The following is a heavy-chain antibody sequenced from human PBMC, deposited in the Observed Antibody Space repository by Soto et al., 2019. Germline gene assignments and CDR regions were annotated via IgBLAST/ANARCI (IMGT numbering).Heavy chain of an antibody. Sequence: QVQLQESGPGLVKPSQTLSLTCTVSGGSISSGGYYWSWIRQPPGKGLEWIGYIYYSGSTYYNPSLKSRVTISVDTSKNQFSLKLSSVTAADTAVYYCARDGHYYDSSGPLDAFDIWGQGTMVTVSS. CDR1: GGSISSGGYY. J-gene: IGHJ3*02. CDR3: ARDGHYYDSSGPLDAFDI. V-gene: IGHV4-31*03. D-gene: IGHD3-22*01. CDR2: IYYSGST.